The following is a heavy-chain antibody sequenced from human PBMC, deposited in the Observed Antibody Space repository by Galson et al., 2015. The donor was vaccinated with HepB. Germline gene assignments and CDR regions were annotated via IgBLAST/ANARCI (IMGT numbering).Heavy chain of an antibody. V-gene: IGHV3-21*01. CDR1: RFTFSSYS. CDR2: ISSSSSYI. D-gene: IGHD3-9*01. CDR3: ANSFDSDYLDY. J-gene: IGHJ4*02. Sequence: SLRLSCAASRFTFSSYSMNWVRQAPGKGLEWVSSISSSSSYIYYADSVKGRFTISRDNAKNSLYLQMNSLRAEDTAVYYCANSFDSDYLDYWGQGTLVTVSS.